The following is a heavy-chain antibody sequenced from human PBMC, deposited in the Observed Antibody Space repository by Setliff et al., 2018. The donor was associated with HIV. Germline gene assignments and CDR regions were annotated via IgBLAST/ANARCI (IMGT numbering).Heavy chain of an antibody. CDR3: SNWNTTIDEDA. Sequence: SETLSLTCAVYGGSVSGHYWGWFRQPPGKGLEWIGEITPSGATNYLPSLKSRVTMSLDTSKNQFSLKMASVTAADTALYYCSNWNTTIDEDAWGQGTLVTVS. V-gene: IGHV4-34*01. CDR2: ITPSGAT. CDR1: GGSVSGHY. D-gene: IGHD5-18*01. J-gene: IGHJ5*02.